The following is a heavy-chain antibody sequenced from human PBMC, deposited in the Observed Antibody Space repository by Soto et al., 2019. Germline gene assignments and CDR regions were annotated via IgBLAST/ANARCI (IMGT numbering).Heavy chain of an antibody. D-gene: IGHD3-16*01. Sequence: QVQLVQSVTELRKPGASVKLSCKASGYIFTKYYIAWVRQAPGHGLEWMGMINRYNGKANYGQDFRGRVIMTTVTSTNTAYMDLRSLTSDDTGVYYCVRWDGFFSAGGVDWGQGTLVTVSS. CDR2: INRYNGKA. V-gene: IGHV1-18*01. J-gene: IGHJ4*02. CDR3: VRWDGFFSAGGVD. CDR1: GYIFTKYY.